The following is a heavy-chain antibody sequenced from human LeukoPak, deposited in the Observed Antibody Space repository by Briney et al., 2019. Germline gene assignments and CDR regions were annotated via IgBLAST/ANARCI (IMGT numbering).Heavy chain of an antibody. CDR1: GFTFSSYS. V-gene: IGHV3-21*01. J-gene: IGHJ3*02. CDR2: ISSSSSYI. Sequence: PGGSLRLSCAASGFTFSSYSMNWVRQAPGKGLEWVSSISSSSSYIYYADSVKGRFTISRDNAKNSLYLQMNSLRAEDTAVYYCARGDIVVVPAAHEDAFDIWGQGTMVTVSS. CDR3: ARGDIVVVPAAHEDAFDI. D-gene: IGHD2-2*01.